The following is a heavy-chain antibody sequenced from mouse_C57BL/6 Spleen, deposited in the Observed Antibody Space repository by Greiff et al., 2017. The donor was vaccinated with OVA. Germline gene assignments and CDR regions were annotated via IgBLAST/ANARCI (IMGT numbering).Heavy chain of an antibody. CDR3: AREGVSSGYPYYFDY. CDR2: IDPSDSET. J-gene: IGHJ2*01. Sequence: VQLQQPGAELVRPGSSVKLSCKASGYTFTSYWMHWVKQRPIQGLEWIGNIDPSDSETHYNQKFKDKATLTVDKSSSTAYMQLSSLTSEDSAVYYCAREGVSSGYPYYFDYWGQGITLTVSS. V-gene: IGHV1-52*01. CDR1: GYTFTSYW. D-gene: IGHD3-2*02.